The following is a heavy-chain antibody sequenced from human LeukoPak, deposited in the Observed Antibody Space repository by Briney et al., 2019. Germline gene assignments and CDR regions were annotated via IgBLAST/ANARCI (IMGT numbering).Heavy chain of an antibody. V-gene: IGHV4-34*01. Sequence: SETLSLTCAVYGGSFSGYYWSRIRQPPGKGLEWIGEINHSGSTNYNPSLKSRVTISVDTSKSQFSLKLSSVTAADTAVYYCARLIPSVVVTASGWFDPWGQGTLVTVSS. J-gene: IGHJ5*02. D-gene: IGHD2-15*01. CDR1: GGSFSGYY. CDR2: INHSGST. CDR3: ARLIPSVVVTASGWFDP.